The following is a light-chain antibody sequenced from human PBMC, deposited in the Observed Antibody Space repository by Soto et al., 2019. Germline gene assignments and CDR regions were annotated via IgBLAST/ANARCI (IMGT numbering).Light chain of an antibody. CDR3: AAWDDSLDGYV. V-gene: IGLV1-44*01. CDR1: SSNIGGNT. CDR2: SSD. J-gene: IGLJ1*01. Sequence: QSVLTQPPSASGTPGQRVTISCSGSSSNIGGNTVNWYQQLPGTAPKLLIFSSDQRPSGVPGRFSGSKPGTSASLAISGLQSEDEADYYCAAWDDSLDGYVFGTGTKLTVL.